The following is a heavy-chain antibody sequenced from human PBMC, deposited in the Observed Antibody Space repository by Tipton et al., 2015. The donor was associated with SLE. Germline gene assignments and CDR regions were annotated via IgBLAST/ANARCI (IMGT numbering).Heavy chain of an antibody. V-gene: IGHV4-59*08. CDR1: GGSISSYY. D-gene: IGHD3-9*01. CDR3: ARSPLPDYDILTGYYHKGFFDY. Sequence: TLSLTCTVSGGSISSYYWSWIRQPPGKGLEWIGYIYYSGSTNYNPSLKSRVTISVDTSKNQFSLKLSSVTAADTAVYYCARSPLPDYDILTGYYHKGFFDYWGQGTLVTVSS. J-gene: IGHJ4*02. CDR2: IYYSGST.